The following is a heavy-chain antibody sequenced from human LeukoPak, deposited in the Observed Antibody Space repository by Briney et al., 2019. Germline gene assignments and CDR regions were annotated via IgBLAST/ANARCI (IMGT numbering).Heavy chain of an antibody. CDR2: IYTSGSA. Sequence: SETLSLTCTVSGGSISSYYWSWLRQPAGKGLEWIGRIYTSGSANYNPSLKSRVTMSVDTSKNQFSLKLSSVTAADTAVYYCARGPYSSSSEWFDPWGQGTLVTVSS. D-gene: IGHD6-6*01. J-gene: IGHJ5*02. CDR1: GGSISSYY. CDR3: ARGPYSSSSEWFDP. V-gene: IGHV4-4*07.